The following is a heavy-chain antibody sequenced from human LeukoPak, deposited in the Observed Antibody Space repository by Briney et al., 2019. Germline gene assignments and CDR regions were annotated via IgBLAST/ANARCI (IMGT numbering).Heavy chain of an antibody. D-gene: IGHD3-22*01. J-gene: IGHJ4*02. CDR2: IYPGDSDT. CDR1: GYSFTSYW. CDR3: ARSYDSSPFSLWY. Sequence: EESLKISCKGSGYSFTSYWIGWVRQMPGKGLEWMGIIYPGDSDTRYSPSFQGQVTISADKSISTAYLQWSSLKATDTAMYYCARSYDSSPFSLWYWGQGTLVTVSS. V-gene: IGHV5-51*01.